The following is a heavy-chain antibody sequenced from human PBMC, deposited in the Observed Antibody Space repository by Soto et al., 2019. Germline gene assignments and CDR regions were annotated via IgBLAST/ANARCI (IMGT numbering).Heavy chain of an antibody. J-gene: IGHJ6*02. V-gene: IGHV3-53*01. CDR3: ARGLKNYYGVDV. Sequence: GGSLRLSCAASGFTVGSNYMSWVRQAPGKGLEWVSVIYSGGSTYYADSVKGRFTISRDNVENTVYLQMGSLRADDTAVYYCARGLKNYYGVDVWGQGTTVTVSS. CDR1: GFTVGSNY. CDR2: IYSGGST.